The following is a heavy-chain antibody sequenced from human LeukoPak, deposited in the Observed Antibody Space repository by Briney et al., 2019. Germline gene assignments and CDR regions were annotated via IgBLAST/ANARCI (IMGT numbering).Heavy chain of an antibody. D-gene: IGHD5-18*01. CDR2: IYTSGST. J-gene: IGHJ5*02. Sequence: SETLSLTCTVSNDSFSNYYWTWLRQSPGKGLEWIGRIYTSGSTNYNPSLKSRVTISVDTSKNQFSLKLASVTAADTAIYYCAKGAGGFSYYNWFDPWGQGTLVTVSS. CDR1: NDSFSNYY. CDR3: AKGAGGFSYYNWFDP. V-gene: IGHV4-4*07.